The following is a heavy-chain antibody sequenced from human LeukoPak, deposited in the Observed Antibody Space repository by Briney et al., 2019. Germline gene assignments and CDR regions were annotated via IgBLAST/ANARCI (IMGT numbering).Heavy chain of an antibody. V-gene: IGHV3-30*03. CDR3: ARGGGYDYLDY. D-gene: IGHD5-12*01. Sequence: QPGGSLRLSCVVSGFTFSNYAMHWVRQAPGKGLEWVAVISNDGSKRHYADAVKGRLSISRDNSKNTLYLQMNSLRAEDTAVYYCARGGGYDYLDYWGQGTLVTVSS. CDR1: GFTFSNYA. CDR2: ISNDGSKR. J-gene: IGHJ4*02.